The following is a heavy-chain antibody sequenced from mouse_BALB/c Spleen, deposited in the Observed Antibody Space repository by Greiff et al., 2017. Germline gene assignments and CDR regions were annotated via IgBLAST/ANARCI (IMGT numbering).Heavy chain of an antibody. CDR2: IYPGDGDT. CDR3: ALIYYGNHYAMDY. CDR1: GYTFTSYW. D-gene: IGHD2-1*01. J-gene: IGHJ4*01. V-gene: IGHV1-87*01. Sequence: VQLQQSGAELARPGASVKLSCKASGYTFTSYWMQWVKQRPGQGLEWIGAIYPGDGDTRYTQKFKGKATLTADKSSSTAYMQLSSLASEDSAVYYCALIYYGNHYAMDYWGQGTSVTVSS.